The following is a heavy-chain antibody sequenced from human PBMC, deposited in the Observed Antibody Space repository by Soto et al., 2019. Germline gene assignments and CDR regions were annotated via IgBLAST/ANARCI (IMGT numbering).Heavy chain of an antibody. V-gene: IGHV3-23*01. CDR2: ISGSGGST. CDR1: GFTFSSYA. CDR3: AKSLPMEWLRTSFDY. Sequence: GGSLRLSCAASGFTFSSYAMSWVRQAPGKGLEWVSAISGSGGSTYYADSVKGRFTISRDNSKNTLYLQMNSLRAEDTAIYYCAKSLPMEWLRTSFDYWGQGTLVTVSS. D-gene: IGHD5-12*01. J-gene: IGHJ4*02.